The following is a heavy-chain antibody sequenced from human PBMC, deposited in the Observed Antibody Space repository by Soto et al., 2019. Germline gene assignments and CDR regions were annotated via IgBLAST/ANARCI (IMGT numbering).Heavy chain of an antibody. CDR1: GFTFSNYA. V-gene: IGHV3-30-3*01. J-gene: IGHJ4*02. Sequence: QVQLVESGGGVVQPGRSLRLSCAASGFTFSNYAMHWVRQAPGKGLEWVTVISYDGSNKYYADYVKGRFTIYRDNSKNTLYLQMNSLRAEDTAVYYCARRPVKYYFDCWGQGTLVAVSS. CDR3: ARRPVKYYFDC. D-gene: IGHD4-17*01. CDR2: ISYDGSNK.